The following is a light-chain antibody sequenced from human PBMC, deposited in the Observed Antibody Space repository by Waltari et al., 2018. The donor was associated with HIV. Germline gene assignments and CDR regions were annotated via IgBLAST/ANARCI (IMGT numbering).Light chain of an antibody. J-gene: IGLJ3*02. V-gene: IGLV2-8*01. CDR1: SSDIGAYDS. Sequence: QSALTQPPSASGSLGQSVTIPCTGSSSDIGAYDSVSWFQQHPRSAPKPLLYEVTRRPSSVSDRFSGSRSGSTAFLTVAGLQPDDEATYFCSSYGESLRVLFGGGTNVTV. CDR2: EVT. CDR3: SSYGESLRVL.